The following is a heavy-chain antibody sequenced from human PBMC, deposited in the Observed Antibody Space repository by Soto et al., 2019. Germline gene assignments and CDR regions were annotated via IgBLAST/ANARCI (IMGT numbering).Heavy chain of an antibody. Sequence: EVQLVETGGGLIQPGGSLRLSCAASGFTVTSNYMNWVRQAPGKGLEWVSVFYSGGTTYYADSVRGRFTISRDNSKNTLYLEMNSLRDDDTAVYYCARGSTLFDAYDLWGQGTMVTVS. CDR2: FYSGGTT. J-gene: IGHJ3*01. V-gene: IGHV3-53*02. CDR3: ARGSTLFDAYDL. D-gene: IGHD3-10*02. CDR1: GFTVTSNY.